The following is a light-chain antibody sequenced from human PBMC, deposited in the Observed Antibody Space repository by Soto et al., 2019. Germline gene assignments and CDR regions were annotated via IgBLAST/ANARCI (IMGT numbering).Light chain of an antibody. Sequence: QSALTQPASVSGSPGQSITISCTGTSSDVGGYNFVSWYQQHPGKAPKLMLYNVYDRPSGISHRFSGSRSGNTASLTISVLQAEDEAHYYCNSYTSSSTLVFGGGTKVTVL. V-gene: IGLV2-14*03. CDR3: NSYTSSSTLV. CDR1: SSDVGGYNF. CDR2: NVY. J-gene: IGLJ2*01.